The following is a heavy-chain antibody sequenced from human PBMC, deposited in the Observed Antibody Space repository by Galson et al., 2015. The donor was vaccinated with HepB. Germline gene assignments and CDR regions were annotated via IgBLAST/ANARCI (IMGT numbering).Heavy chain of an antibody. D-gene: IGHD4-23*01. J-gene: IGHJ4*02. V-gene: IGHV1-18*01. Sequence: SCKASGYTFTSYGISWVRQAPGQGLEWMGWISTYNGNTHYAQKLQGRVTMTTDTSTSTAYMELRSLRSDDTAVYYRARNSRLYYFDYWGQGTLVTVSS. CDR3: ARNSRLYYFDY. CDR2: ISTYNGNT. CDR1: GYTFTSYG.